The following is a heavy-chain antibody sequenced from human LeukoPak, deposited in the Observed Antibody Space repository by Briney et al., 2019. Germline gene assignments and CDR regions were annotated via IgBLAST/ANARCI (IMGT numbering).Heavy chain of an antibody. J-gene: IGHJ4*02. Sequence: GGSLRLSCAASGFTFRNHAMNWVRQAPGKGLEWVSVISGSGETTYYADSVKGRFTISRDNSQNTLYLQMSSLRGEDTALYYCAKDRGMVGASVRAFGYWDQGTLVTVSS. V-gene: IGHV3-23*01. CDR3: AKDRGMVGASVRAFGY. CDR2: ISGSGETT. CDR1: GFTFRNHA. D-gene: IGHD1-26*01.